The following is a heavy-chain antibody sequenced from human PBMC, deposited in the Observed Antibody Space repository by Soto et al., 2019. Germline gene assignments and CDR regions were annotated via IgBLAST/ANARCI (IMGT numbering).Heavy chain of an antibody. CDR1: GFTFSSYA. Sequence: LRLSCAASGFTFSSYAMHWVRQAPGKGLEWVAVISYDGSNKYYADSVKGRFTISRDNSKNTLYLQMNSLRAEDTAVYYCARARGYCSSTSCYLSYYYYGMDVWGQGTTVTVSS. D-gene: IGHD2-2*01. V-gene: IGHV3-30-3*01. CDR2: ISYDGSNK. J-gene: IGHJ6*02. CDR3: ARARGYCSSTSCYLSYYYYGMDV.